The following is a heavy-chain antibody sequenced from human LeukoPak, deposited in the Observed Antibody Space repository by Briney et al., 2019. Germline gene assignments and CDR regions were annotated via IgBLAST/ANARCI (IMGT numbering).Heavy chain of an antibody. V-gene: IGHV4-31*03. CDR2: IYYSGST. CDR1: GGSISSGGYY. D-gene: IGHD6-6*01. J-gene: IGHJ5*02. CDR3: ARIRARRRWFDP. Sequence: PSETLSLTCTVSGGSISSGGYYWSWIRQHPGKGLEWIGYIYYSGSTNYNPSLKSRVTISVDTSKNQFSLKLSSVTAADTAVYYCARIRARRRWFDPWGQGTLVTVSS.